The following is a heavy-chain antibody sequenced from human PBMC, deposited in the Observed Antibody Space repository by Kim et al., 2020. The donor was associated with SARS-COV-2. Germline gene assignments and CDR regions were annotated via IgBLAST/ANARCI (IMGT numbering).Heavy chain of an antibody. CDR2: IKSKTDGGTT. J-gene: IGHJ3*02. CDR1: GFTFSNAW. V-gene: IGHV3-15*01. CDR3: TTGPPPYDTPPQDAFDI. D-gene: IGHD3-3*01. Sequence: GGSLRLSCAASGFTFSNAWMSWVRQAPGKGLEWVGRIKSKTDGGTTDYAAPVKGRFTISRDDSKNTLYLQMNSLKTEDTAVYYCTTGPPPYDTPPQDAFDIWGQGTMVTVSS.